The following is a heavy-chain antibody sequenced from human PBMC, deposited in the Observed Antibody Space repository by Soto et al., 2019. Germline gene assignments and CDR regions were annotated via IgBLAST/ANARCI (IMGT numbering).Heavy chain of an antibody. CDR2: MSHDGRNK. V-gene: IGHV3-30*04. CDR3: GSDGRERQWLDFFDY. J-gene: IGHJ4*02. Sequence: QVQLVESGGGVVQPGTSLRLSCAASGFTFSSYAIHWVRQAPGEGLEWVAVMSHDGRNKYYAESVKGRFTISRDNSKNTLYLQMNSLRPEDTAVYYCGSDGRERQWLDFFDYWGQGTLVTVSS. CDR1: GFTFSSYA. D-gene: IGHD6-19*01.